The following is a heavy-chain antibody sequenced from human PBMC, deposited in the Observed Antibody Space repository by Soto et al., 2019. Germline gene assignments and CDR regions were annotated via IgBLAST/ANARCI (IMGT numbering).Heavy chain of an antibody. CDR1: GGTFSSYA. CDR2: IIPIFGTA. Sequence: SAKVSCKASGGTFSSYAISWVRQAPGQGLEWMGGIIPIFGTANYAQKFQGRVTITADESTSTAYMELSSLRSEDTAVYYCGASTYYYYYGMDVWGQGTTVTVSS. J-gene: IGHJ6*02. CDR3: GASTYYYYYGMDV. V-gene: IGHV1-69*13.